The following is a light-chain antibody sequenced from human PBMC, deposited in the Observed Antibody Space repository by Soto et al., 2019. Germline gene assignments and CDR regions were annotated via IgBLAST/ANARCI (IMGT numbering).Light chain of an antibody. CDR2: GAS. J-gene: IGKJ4*02. V-gene: IGKV3-15*01. Sequence: EIVMRQSPAPLSVSQGETATLSCRPIQSVGSAVAWYQHKPGQAPRLLIVGASLRATGVTGRFSGGGSGTEFTLTISSLQSEDVAVYYCQQYKNWPPLTFGGGTTVEIK. CDR3: QQYKNWPPLT. CDR1: QSVGSA.